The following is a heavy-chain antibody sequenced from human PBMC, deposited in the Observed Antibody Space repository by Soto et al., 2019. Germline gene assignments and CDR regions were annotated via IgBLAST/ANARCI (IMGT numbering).Heavy chain of an antibody. CDR2: IIPIFGTT. V-gene: IGHV1-69*12. Sequence: QVQLVQSGAEVKKPGSSVKVSCKAFGGTFSSYAINWIRQAPGQGLEWMGGIIPIFGTTTYAQRFQARVTITADESTSTADIELSSLRSEDTALYYCARDGGAATFDYWGQGTLVTVSS. D-gene: IGHD1-26*01. CDR3: ARDGGAATFDY. CDR1: GGTFSSYA. J-gene: IGHJ4*02.